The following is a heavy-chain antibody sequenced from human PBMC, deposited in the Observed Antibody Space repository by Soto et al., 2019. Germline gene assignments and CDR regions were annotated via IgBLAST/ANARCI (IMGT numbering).Heavy chain of an antibody. V-gene: IGHV3-23*01. Sequence: GESLKISCAASGFTFSSYAMSWVRQAPGKGLEWVSAISGSGGSTYYAGSVKGRFTISRDNSKNTLYLQMNSLRAEDTAVYYCAKPYYYDSSGYLYYYYGMDVWGQGTTGTVSS. CDR1: GFTFSSYA. CDR2: ISGSGGST. J-gene: IGHJ6*02. D-gene: IGHD3-22*01. CDR3: AKPYYYDSSGYLYYYYGMDV.